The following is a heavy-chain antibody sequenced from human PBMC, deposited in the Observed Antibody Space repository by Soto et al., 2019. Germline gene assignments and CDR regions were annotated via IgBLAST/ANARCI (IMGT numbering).Heavy chain of an antibody. V-gene: IGHV4-30-2*01. Sequence: SETLSLTCAVPGGSISGGGYPWSWIRQPPGKGLECIGYIYHSVSTYYNPSLKSRVTISVDRSKNQFSLKLNSVTAADTAVYYCARGAPLGYWGQGTLVTISS. J-gene: IGHJ4*02. CDR2: IYHSVST. CDR1: GGSISGGGYP. CDR3: ARGAPLGY.